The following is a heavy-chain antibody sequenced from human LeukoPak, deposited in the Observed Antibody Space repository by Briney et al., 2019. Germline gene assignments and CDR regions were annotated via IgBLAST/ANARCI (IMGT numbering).Heavy chain of an antibody. D-gene: IGHD3-10*01. CDR1: GYTFTGYY. CDR2: INPNSGGT. J-gene: IGHJ6*02. CDR3: ARADGSGSFYGMDV. Sequence: ASVKVSCKASGYTFTGYYMHWVRQAPGQGLEWMGWINPNSGGTNYAQKFQGRVTMTRDTSISTAYMELSRLRSDDTAVYYCARADGSGSFYGMDVWGQGTTVTVSS. V-gene: IGHV1-2*02.